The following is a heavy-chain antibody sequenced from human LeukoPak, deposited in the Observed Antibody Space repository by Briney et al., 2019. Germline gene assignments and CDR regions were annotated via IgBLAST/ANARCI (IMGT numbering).Heavy chain of an antibody. Sequence: GGSLRLSCAASGFTFRTYWMSWVRQAPGKGLEWVSGINWNAGSTGYADSVKGRFTTSRDNAKNSLHLQMNSLRVEDTALYYCARDFFHPAIAAAGNKLDYWGQGTLVTVSS. J-gene: IGHJ4*02. D-gene: IGHD6-13*01. V-gene: IGHV3-20*04. CDR3: ARDFFHPAIAAAGNKLDY. CDR1: GFTFRTYW. CDR2: INWNAGST.